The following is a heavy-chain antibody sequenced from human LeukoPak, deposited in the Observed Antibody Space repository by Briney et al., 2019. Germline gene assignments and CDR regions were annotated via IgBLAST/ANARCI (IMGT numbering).Heavy chain of an antibody. CDR3: ARGGDPGVTEECNWFDP. J-gene: IGHJ5*02. Sequence: SETLSLTCTVSGGSISSYYWSWIRQPPGKGLEWIGYIYYSGSTNYNPSLKSRVTISVDTSKNQFSLKLSSVTAADTAVYYCARGGDPGVTEECNWFDPWGQGTLVPVSS. CDR2: IYYSGST. D-gene: IGHD7-27*01. V-gene: IGHV4-59*01. CDR1: GGSISSYY.